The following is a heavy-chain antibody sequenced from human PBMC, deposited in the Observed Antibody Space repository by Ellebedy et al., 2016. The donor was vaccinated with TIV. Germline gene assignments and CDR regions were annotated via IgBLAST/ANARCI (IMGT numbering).Heavy chain of an antibody. CDR3: ARVGYAYCGGDCFTFDY. D-gene: IGHD2-21*02. CDR1: GYTFTSYY. J-gene: IGHJ4*02. V-gene: IGHV1-46*01. Sequence: ASVKVSXXASGYTFTSYYMHWVRQAPGQGLEWMGIINPSGGSTSYAQKLQGRVTMTTDTSTSTAYMELRSLRSDDTAVYYCARVGYAYCGGDCFTFDYWGQGTLFTVSS. CDR2: INPSGGST.